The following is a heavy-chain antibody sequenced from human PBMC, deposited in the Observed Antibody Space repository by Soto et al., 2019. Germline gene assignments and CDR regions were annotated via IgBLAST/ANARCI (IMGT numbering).Heavy chain of an antibody. J-gene: IGHJ6*02. CDR1: GGSITTGGSY. V-gene: IGHV4-61*08. CDR2: IHDSGNT. Sequence: SETLSLTCTVSGGSITTGGSYWSWIRQPSGQGLEWIGYIHDSGNTKYNPSLKNRVTISVDTSKNQFSLKLTSVTAADTGVYYCASGEIGDTIFGVPTVAYYYGLDVWAQGTTVTVSS. D-gene: IGHD3-3*01. CDR3: ASGEIGDTIFGVPTVAYYYGLDV.